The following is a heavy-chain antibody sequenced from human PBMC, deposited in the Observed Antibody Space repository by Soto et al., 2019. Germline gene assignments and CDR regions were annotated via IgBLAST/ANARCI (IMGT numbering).Heavy chain of an antibody. D-gene: IGHD2-2*01. V-gene: IGHV4-4*07. J-gene: IGHJ5*02. CDR1: GGSISSYY. CDR3: ARDLWDIVVVPAAIRFDP. Sequence: ATLSLTCTVSGGSISSYYWSGIRQPSGKGLEWIGRIYTSGSTNYNPSLKSRVTMSVDTSKNQFSLKLSSVTAADTAVYYCARDLWDIVVVPAAIRFDPWGQGTLVTVSS. CDR2: IYTSGST.